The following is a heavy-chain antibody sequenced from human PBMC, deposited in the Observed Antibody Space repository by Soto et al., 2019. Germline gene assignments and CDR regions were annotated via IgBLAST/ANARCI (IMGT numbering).Heavy chain of an antibody. J-gene: IGHJ5*02. CDR2: IHTAKGNT. D-gene: IGHD1-7*01. V-gene: IGHV1-3*04. CDR1: GYTFTNNV. Sequence: GASVKVSCKASGYTFTNNVIHWLRQAPGQTPEWMGWIHTAKGNTKYSQKFEARVTLTRDTAASNAYMELNSLRSDDTAVYYCARDPIWTYTWNYARLNYLDPWGQGTLVTVSS. CDR3: ARDPIWTYTWNYARLNYLDP.